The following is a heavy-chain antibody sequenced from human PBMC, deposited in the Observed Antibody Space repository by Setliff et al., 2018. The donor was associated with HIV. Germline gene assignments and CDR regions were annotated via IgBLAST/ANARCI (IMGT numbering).Heavy chain of an antibody. CDR3: AVGPHGDYELGWFDL. Sequence: VKVSCKAYGGTFSSYAISWVRQAPGQGLEWMGGLIPIYATSDYAQKLQGRVTISTDESARTAYMELRSLRSEDTAVYYCAVGPHGDYELGWFDLWGQGTLVTVSS. CDR2: LIPIYATS. J-gene: IGHJ5*02. CDR1: GGTFSSYA. V-gene: IGHV1-69*05. D-gene: IGHD4-17*01.